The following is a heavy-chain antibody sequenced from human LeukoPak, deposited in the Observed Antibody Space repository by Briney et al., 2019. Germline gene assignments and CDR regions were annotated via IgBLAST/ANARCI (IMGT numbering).Heavy chain of an antibody. CDR1: GFTFSSYA. CDR3: AKDGQYSTSWSPFDY. V-gene: IGHV3-23*01. Sequence: GGSLRLSCAASGFTFSSYAMSWVRQAPGKGLEWVSATGSGGVTTYYADSVKGRFTISRNNSKNTLYLKMKSLQADDTAVYYCAKDGQYSTSWSPFDYWGQGTLVTVSS. CDR2: TGSGGVTT. D-gene: IGHD2-2*01. J-gene: IGHJ4*02.